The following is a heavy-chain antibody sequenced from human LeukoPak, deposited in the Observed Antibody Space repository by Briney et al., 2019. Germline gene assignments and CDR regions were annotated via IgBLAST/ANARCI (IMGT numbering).Heavy chain of an antibody. CDR3: ARGDHGSGWYRVGPWRPYYFDY. CDR1: GGSISSGSYY. CDR2: IYTSGST. J-gene: IGHJ4*02. D-gene: IGHD6-19*01. V-gene: IGHV4-61*02. Sequence: SETLSLTCTVSGGSISSGSYYWSWIRRPAGKGLEWIGRIYTSGSTNYNPSLKSRVTISVDTSKNQFSLKLSSVTAADTAVYYCARGDHGSGWYRVGPWRPYYFDYWGQGTLVTVSS.